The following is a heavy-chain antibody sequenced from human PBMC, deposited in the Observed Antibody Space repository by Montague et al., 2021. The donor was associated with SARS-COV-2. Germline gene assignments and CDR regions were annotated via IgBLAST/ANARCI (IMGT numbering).Heavy chain of an antibody. J-gene: IGHJ4*02. CDR3: ARAHSGRWGHLDN. Sequence: TLSLTCTVSGGSISSGSYYWSWIRQPAGKGLEWIGRIYTSGTTDYSFSLKSRVTISVDTSKNQSSLRLTSVTAADTAIYYCARAHSGRWGHLDNWGQGTLVTVSS. V-gene: IGHV4-61*02. D-gene: IGHD1-26*01. CDR1: GGSISSGSYY. CDR2: IYTSGTT.